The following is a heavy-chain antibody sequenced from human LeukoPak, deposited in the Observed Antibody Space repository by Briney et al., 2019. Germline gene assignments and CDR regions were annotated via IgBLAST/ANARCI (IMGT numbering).Heavy chain of an antibody. CDR2: INSDGSST. CDR1: GFTFSSSW. V-gene: IGHV3-74*01. CDR3: AKSPQWLVRGEFDY. D-gene: IGHD6-19*01. J-gene: IGHJ4*02. Sequence: GGSLRLSCAASGFTFSSSWMHWVRQTPGKGLVWVSHINSDGSSTTYADSVKGRFTISRGNVKNTLYLQMNSLRAEDTALYYCAKSPQWLVRGEFDYWGQGTLVTVSS.